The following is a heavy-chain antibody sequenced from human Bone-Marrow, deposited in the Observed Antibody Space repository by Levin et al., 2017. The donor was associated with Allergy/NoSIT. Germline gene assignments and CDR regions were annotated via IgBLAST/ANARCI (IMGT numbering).Heavy chain of an antibody. D-gene: IGHD3-10*01. CDR2: INPKSGIT. CDR3: ARDGSPTSRPYYFYGLDV. CDR1: RYSLTDYY. J-gene: IGHJ6*02. V-gene: IGHV1-2*02. Sequence: PGESLKISCRASRYSLTDYYLHWVRQAPGQGLEWMGWINPKSGITNHADNFQGRVAMTRDSSANTAYLEVTRVTSDDTAVYFCARDGSPTSRPYYFYGLDVWGQGTTVTVSS.